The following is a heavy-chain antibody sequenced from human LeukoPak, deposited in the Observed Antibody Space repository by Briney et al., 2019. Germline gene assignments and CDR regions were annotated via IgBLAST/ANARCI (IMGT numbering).Heavy chain of an antibody. CDR2: ISSSSSYI. Sequence: GGSLRLSCAASGFTFSSYSMNWVRQAPGKGLEWVSSISSSSSYIYYADSVKGRFTISRDNAKNSLYLQMNGLRAEDTAVYYCARAYLGAYYYDSSGPWYFDYWGQGTLVTVSS. V-gene: IGHV3-21*01. D-gene: IGHD3-22*01. CDR1: GFTFSSYS. J-gene: IGHJ4*02. CDR3: ARAYLGAYYYDSSGPWYFDY.